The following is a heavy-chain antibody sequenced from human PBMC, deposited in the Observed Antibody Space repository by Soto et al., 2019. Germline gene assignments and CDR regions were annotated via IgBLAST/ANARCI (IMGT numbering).Heavy chain of an antibody. CDR1: GGSISSSSYY. CDR2: IYYSGRT. J-gene: IGHJ2*01. CDR3: ALTTTVTTWDFWYFDL. V-gene: IGHV4-39*01. Sequence: QLQLQESGPGLVKPSETLSLTCTVSGGSISSSSYYWGWIRQPPGKGLEWIGSIYYSGRTYYHPSLKSRVTISVDTPRNPYARELSSETAPDTAVYYSALTTTVTTWDFWYFDLWGRGTTLTV. D-gene: IGHD4-17*01.